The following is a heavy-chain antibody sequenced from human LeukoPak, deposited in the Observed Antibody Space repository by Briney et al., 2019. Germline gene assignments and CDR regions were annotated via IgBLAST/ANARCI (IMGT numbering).Heavy chain of an antibody. D-gene: IGHD3-10*01. Sequence: GGSLRLSCSASGFTFGSYAMHWVRQAPGQRLGYVSAISSNGGSTYYADSVKGRFTISRDNSKNALYLQMSSLRTEDTAVYYCVKSSITMVRGVPDWGQGTLVTVSS. V-gene: IGHV3-64D*06. CDR2: ISSNGGST. CDR3: VKSSITMVRGVPD. J-gene: IGHJ4*02. CDR1: GFTFGSYA.